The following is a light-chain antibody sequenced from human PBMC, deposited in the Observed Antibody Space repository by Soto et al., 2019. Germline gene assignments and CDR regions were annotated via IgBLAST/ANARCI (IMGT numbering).Light chain of an antibody. CDR2: ASS. CDR1: QSVSIY. V-gene: IGKV1-39*01. J-gene: IGKJ1*01. CDR3: QHYNSYSEA. Sequence: DIQITQSPSSLSASVGARVTITCRTSQSVSIYVNWYQQKPGKAPILLIYASSSLQSGVPSRFSGSGSGTDLTITISSLEPEDCETYECQHYNSYSEAFGQGTKVDIK.